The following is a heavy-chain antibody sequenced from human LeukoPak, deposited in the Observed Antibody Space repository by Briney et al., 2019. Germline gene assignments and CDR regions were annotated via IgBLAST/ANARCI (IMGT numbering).Heavy chain of an antibody. CDR2: IRYDGSNK. CDR1: GFTFSSYG. V-gene: IGHV3-30*02. CDR3: AKTGCSSTSCYARVENWFDP. D-gene: IGHD2-2*01. J-gene: IGHJ5*02. Sequence: QTGGSLRLSCAASGFTFSSYGMHWVRQAPGKGLEWVAFIRYDGSNKYYADSVKGRFTISRDNSKNTLYLQMNSLRAEDTAVYYCAKTGCSSTSCYARVENWFDPWGQGTLVTVSS.